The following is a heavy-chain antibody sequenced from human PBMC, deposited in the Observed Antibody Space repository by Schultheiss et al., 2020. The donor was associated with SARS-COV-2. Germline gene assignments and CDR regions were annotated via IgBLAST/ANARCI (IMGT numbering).Heavy chain of an antibody. CDR2: ISAYNGNT. Sequence: ASVKVSCKASGYTFTSYGISWVRQAPGQGLEWMGWISAYNGNTNYAQKLQGRVTMTTDTSTSTAYMELSSLRSEDTAVYYCARTTTVTRKRYYYYGMDVWGQGTTVTVSS. CDR3: ARTTTVTRKRYYYYGMDV. D-gene: IGHD4-17*01. CDR1: GYTFTSYG. J-gene: IGHJ6*02. V-gene: IGHV1-18*01.